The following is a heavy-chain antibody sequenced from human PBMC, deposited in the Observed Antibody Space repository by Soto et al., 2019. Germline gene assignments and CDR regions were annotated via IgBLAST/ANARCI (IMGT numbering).Heavy chain of an antibody. CDR3: AKVCMCSSSWYTDWFDP. CDR1: GFTFSSYA. CDR2: ISGSGGST. D-gene: IGHD6-13*01. V-gene: IGHV3-23*01. Sequence: EVQLLESGGGLVQPGGSLRLSCAASGFTFSSYAMSWVRQAPGKGLEWVSAISGSGGSTYYADSVKGRFTISRDNSKNTLDLQMNSLRAEDTAVYYCAKVCMCSSSWYTDWFDPWGQGTLVTVSS. J-gene: IGHJ5*02.